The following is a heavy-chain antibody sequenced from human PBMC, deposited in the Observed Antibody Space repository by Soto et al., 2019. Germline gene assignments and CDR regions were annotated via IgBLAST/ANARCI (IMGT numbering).Heavy chain of an antibody. J-gene: IGHJ6*03. D-gene: IGHD3-9*01. CDR2: IKSKTDGGTT. CDR1: GFTFSNAW. Sequence: GGSLRLSCAASGFTFSNAWMSWVRQAPGKGLEWVGRIKSKTDGGTTDYAAPVKGRFTISRDDSKNTLYLQMNSLKTEDTAVYYCTFILTGYAGDYYYYYYMDVWGKGTTVTVSS. CDR3: TFILTGYAGDYYYYYYMDV. V-gene: IGHV3-15*01.